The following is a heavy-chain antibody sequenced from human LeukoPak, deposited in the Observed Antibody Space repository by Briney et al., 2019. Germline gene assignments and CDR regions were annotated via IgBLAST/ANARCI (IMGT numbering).Heavy chain of an antibody. CDR1: GGSISSYY. J-gene: IGHJ4*02. V-gene: IGHV4-4*07. CDR2: IHTSGST. CDR3: ARGKVVAGTPGQNSWDY. D-gene: IGHD6-19*01. Sequence: SSETLSLTFTVSGGSISSYYWNWIRQPTGKGLEWIGRIHTSGSTNYNPSLKSRITMSVDTSKNQFSLKLSSVTAADTAVYYCARGKVVAGTPGQNSWDYWGQGTLVTVSS.